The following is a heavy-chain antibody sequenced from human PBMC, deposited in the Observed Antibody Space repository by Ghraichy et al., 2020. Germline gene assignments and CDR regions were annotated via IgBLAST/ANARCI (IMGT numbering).Heavy chain of an antibody. J-gene: IGHJ4*02. D-gene: IGHD6-13*01. CDR2: IHYSGTT. CDR3: ARAGPGIVAADDFDY. CDR1: GGSISSGAYY. V-gene: IGHV4-31*03. Sequence: SLNISCTVSGGSISSGAYYWSWIRQHPEKGLKWIGYIHYSGTTYYNPSLKSRVIISVDTSKNQFSLKVTSVTAADTAVYYCARAGPGIVAADDFDYWGQGTLVTVSS.